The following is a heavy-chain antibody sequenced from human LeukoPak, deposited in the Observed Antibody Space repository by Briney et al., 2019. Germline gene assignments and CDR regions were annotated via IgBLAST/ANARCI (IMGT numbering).Heavy chain of an antibody. CDR3: ASSPDRAELRYYYYYMDV. CDR2: INPNSGGT. D-gene: IGHD3-22*01. J-gene: IGHJ6*03. Sequence: ASVKVSCKASGYTFTGYYMHWVRQAPGQGLEWMGWINPNSGGTNYAQKFQGRVTMTRDTSISTAYMELSRLRSDGTAVYYCASSPDRAELRYYYYYMDVWGKGTTVTVSS. CDR1: GYTFTGYY. V-gene: IGHV1-2*02.